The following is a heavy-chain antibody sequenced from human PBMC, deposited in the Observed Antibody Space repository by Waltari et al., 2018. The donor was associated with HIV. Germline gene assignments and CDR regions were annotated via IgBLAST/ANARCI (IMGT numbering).Heavy chain of an antibody. D-gene: IGHD3-10*01. CDR3: ARESRRRIRQGGINWFDP. CDR1: GGSLTDFY. CDR2: INQSGRS. Sequence: QVQLQQWGAGQLKASEPLSLTCAVYGGSLTDFYWTWIRQCPGRGLEWIAEINQSGRSDFNPSLKSRVTIAIDPAKKQFSLTLKSVTAADTGVYYCARESRRRIRQGGINWFDPWGQGTPVNVLS. J-gene: IGHJ5*02. V-gene: IGHV4-34*01.